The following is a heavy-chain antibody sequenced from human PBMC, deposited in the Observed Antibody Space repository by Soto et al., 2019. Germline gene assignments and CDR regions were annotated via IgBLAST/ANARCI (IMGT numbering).Heavy chain of an antibody. CDR1: GFTFSSYG. CDR3: AKEYSSSWDYFDY. Sequence: GGSLTLARAASGFTFSSYGMHWVRQAPGKGLEWVAVISYDGSNKYYADSVKGRFTISRDNSKNTLYLQMNSLRAEDTAVYYCAKEYSSSWDYFDYWGQGTLVTVSS. D-gene: IGHD6-13*01. V-gene: IGHV3-30*18. CDR2: ISYDGSNK. J-gene: IGHJ4*02.